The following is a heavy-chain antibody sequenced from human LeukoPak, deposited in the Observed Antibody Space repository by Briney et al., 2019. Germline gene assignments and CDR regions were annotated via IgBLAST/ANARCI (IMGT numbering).Heavy chain of an antibody. CDR2: VSPNSANT. V-gene: IGHV1-8*01. CDR1: GYTFTSYD. J-gene: IGHJ4*02. CDR3: AIKLSSGGY. Sequence: GALVKVSCKASGYTFTSYDVNWVRQATGQGLEWMGWVSPNSANTAYAQKFQGRVTMTRNTSISTAYMELSSLRSEDTAVYYCAIKLSSGGYWGQGTLVTVSS. D-gene: IGHD3-22*01.